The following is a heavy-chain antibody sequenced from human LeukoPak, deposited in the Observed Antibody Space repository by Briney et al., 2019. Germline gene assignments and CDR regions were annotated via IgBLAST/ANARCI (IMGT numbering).Heavy chain of an antibody. CDR3: ARGGGSGRSFDY. Sequence: PSETLSLTCAVYGGSFGGYYWSWIRQPPGKGLEWIGEINHSGSTNYNPSLKSRVTISVDTSKNQFSLKLSSVTAADTAVYYCARGGGSGRSFDYWGQGTLVTVSS. D-gene: IGHD3-16*01. CDR1: GGSFGGYY. J-gene: IGHJ4*02. V-gene: IGHV4-34*01. CDR2: INHSGST.